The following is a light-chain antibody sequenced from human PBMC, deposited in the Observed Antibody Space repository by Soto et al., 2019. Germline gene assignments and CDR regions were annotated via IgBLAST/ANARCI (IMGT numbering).Light chain of an antibody. V-gene: IGLV2-14*01. CDR3: CSYTTSNTRQIV. Sequence: QSVLTQPASVSGSPGQSITISCTGTSSDVGGYNYVSWYQQQPGKAPKFKNYDDNNRPSGVSNRFSGSKSGNTASLTISGLQAEDEADYYCCSYTTSNTRQIVFGTGTKVTVL. CDR2: DDN. CDR1: SSDVGGYNY. J-gene: IGLJ1*01.